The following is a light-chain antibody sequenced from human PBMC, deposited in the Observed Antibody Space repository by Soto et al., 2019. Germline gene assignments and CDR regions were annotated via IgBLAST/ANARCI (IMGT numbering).Light chain of an antibody. J-gene: IGKJ4*01. CDR1: QNIDNY. CDR2: AAS. V-gene: IGKV1-39*01. Sequence: DMQMTQSPSSLSASVGDRVTITCRASQNIDNYLNWYQQKPGEAPKLLISAASNLQTGVPSRFSGSRSGTDFSLTISRLQPEDFATYFCQQSYTIPLIFGVGTKVDIK. CDR3: QQSYTIPLI.